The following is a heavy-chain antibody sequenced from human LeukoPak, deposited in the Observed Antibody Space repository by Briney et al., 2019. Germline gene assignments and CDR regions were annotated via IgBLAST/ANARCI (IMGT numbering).Heavy chain of an antibody. CDR2: ISGNAGST. CDR3: ATYRQVLLPFES. V-gene: IGHV3-23*01. D-gene: IGHD2-8*02. CDR1: GFTFSGYG. J-gene: IGHJ4*02. Sequence: GGSLRLSCAASGFTFSGYGMSWVRQAPGKGLESVSSISGNAGSTYYADSVRGRFTISRDNSKSTLSLQMNSLRAEDTAIYYCATYRQVLLPFESWGQGTLVTVSS.